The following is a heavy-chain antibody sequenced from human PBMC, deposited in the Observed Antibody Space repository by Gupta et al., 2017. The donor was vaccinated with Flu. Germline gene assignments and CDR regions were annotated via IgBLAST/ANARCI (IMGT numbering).Heavy chain of an antibody. D-gene: IGHD6-19*01. J-gene: IGHJ4*02. CDR2: ISGIGGST. V-gene: IGHV3-23*01. CDR1: GFSFSSYA. Sequence: EGQLLESGGGLVQPGGSLRLSCAASGFSFSSYAMSWVRQAPGKGLEGVSAISGIGGSTYYADSVKGRFTISRDNSKNTLYLQMNSLRAEDTAVYYCAKLYSSGWTFDYWGQGTLVTVSS. CDR3: AKLYSSGWTFDY.